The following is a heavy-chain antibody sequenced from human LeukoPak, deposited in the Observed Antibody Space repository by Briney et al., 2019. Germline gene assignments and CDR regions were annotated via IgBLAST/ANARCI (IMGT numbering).Heavy chain of an antibody. CDR2: INAYNGNT. J-gene: IGHJ3*02. CDR1: GYTFTSYS. D-gene: IGHD3-22*01. V-gene: IGHV1-18*01. CDR3: ARVLPYYDSSGYYYVGAFDI. Sequence: GASVKVSCKASGYTFTSYSISWVRQAPGPGLEWMGWINAYNGNTNYAQKLQGRVTMTTDTSTSTAYMELRSLRSDDTAVYYCARVLPYYDSSGYYYVGAFDIWGQGTMVTVSS.